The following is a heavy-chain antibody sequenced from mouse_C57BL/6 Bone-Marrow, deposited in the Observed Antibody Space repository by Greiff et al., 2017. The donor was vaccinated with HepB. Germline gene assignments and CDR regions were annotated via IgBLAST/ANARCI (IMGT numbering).Heavy chain of an antibody. CDR3: VRPRYDDDGFAY. V-gene: IGHV10-1*01. CDR2: IRSKSNNYAT. Sequence: EVQGVESGGGLVQPKGSLKLSCAASGFSFNTYAMNWVRQAPGKGLEWVARIRSKSNNYATYYADSVKDRFTISRDDSESMLYLQMNNLKTEDTAMYYCVRPRYDDDGFAYWGQGTLVTVSA. J-gene: IGHJ3*01. CDR1: GFSFNTYA. D-gene: IGHD2-4*01.